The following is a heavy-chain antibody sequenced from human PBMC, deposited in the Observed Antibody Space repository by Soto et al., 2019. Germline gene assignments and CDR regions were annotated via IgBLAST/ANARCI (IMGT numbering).Heavy chain of an antibody. J-gene: IGHJ3*01. V-gene: IGHV4-31*03. CDR2: IYHSGSA. D-gene: IGHD3-22*01. CDR3: ARENYDSSGRGAFDV. Sequence: QVQLQESGPGLVKPSQTLSLTCTVSGGSISSGGYYWSWVRQLPGKGLERIAYIYHSGSAYYNPSLKSRVTISVDTSKNQFSLKLSSVTAADTAIYYCARENYDSSGRGAFDVWGLGTVVTVSS. CDR1: GGSISSGGYY.